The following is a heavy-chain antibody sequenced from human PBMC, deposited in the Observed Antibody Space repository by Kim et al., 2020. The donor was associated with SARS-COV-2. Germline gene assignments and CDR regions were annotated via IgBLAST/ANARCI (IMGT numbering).Heavy chain of an antibody. CDR3: ARDDWGEDWFDP. D-gene: IGHD3-16*01. Sequence: YYADSVKGRFTISRDNAKNSLYLQMNSLRAEDTAVYYCARDDWGEDWFDPWGQGTLVTVSS. V-gene: IGHV3-48*04. J-gene: IGHJ5*02.